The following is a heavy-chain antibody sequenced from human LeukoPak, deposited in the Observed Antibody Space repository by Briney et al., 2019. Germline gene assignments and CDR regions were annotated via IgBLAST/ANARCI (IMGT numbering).Heavy chain of an antibody. Sequence: GRSLRLSCAASGFTFSSYAMHWVRQAPGKGLEWVAVISYDGSNKYYADSVKGRFTISRDNSKNTLYLQMNSLRAEDTAVYYCAKDWSDYGGDYWGQGTLVTVSS. J-gene: IGHJ4*02. CDR2: ISYDGSNK. CDR1: GFTFSSYA. CDR3: AKDWSDYGGDY. V-gene: IGHV3-30-3*01. D-gene: IGHD1-26*01.